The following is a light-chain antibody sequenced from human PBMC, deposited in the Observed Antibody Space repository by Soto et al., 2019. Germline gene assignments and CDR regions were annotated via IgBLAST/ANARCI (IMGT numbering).Light chain of an antibody. J-gene: IGKJ4*01. CDR3: QHYRTS. Sequence: IVLTQSPGTLSLSPGERATLPCRASQSVSSSYLAWYQQKPGQAPRQLIYGASSRATGIPDRFSGSGSGTDFTLTITRLEPEEFAVYYCQHYRTSFGGGTRVEIK. CDR2: GAS. V-gene: IGKV3-20*01. CDR1: QSVSSSY.